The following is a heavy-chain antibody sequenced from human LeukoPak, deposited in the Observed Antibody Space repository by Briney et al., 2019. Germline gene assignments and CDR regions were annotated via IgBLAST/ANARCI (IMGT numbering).Heavy chain of an antibody. J-gene: IGHJ4*02. CDR3: ARVPRSYPTPYCDY. CDR1: GGSVSSGSYY. Sequence: SETLSLTCTVSGGSVSSGSYYWSWIRQPPGKGLEWVGYIYYSGSTNYNPSLKTRVTISVNTSKNQFSLKLSSATAADTAADYCARVPRSYPTPYCDYWCQGTLVTVSS. CDR2: IYYSGST. D-gene: IGHD3-16*02. V-gene: IGHV4-61*01.